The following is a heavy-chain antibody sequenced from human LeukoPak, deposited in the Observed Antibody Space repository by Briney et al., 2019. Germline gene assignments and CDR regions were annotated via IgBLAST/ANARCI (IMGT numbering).Heavy chain of an antibody. Sequence: GGSLRLSCAASGFTFSSYWMSWVRQAPGKGLEGVANIKQDGSEKYYVDSVKGRFTISRDNAKNSLYLQMNSLRAEDTAVYYCARERMEYYYYMDVWGKGTTVTVSS. D-gene: IGHD2-8*01. V-gene: IGHV3-7*01. CDR3: ARERMEYYYYMDV. CDR1: GFTFSSYW. J-gene: IGHJ6*03. CDR2: IKQDGSEK.